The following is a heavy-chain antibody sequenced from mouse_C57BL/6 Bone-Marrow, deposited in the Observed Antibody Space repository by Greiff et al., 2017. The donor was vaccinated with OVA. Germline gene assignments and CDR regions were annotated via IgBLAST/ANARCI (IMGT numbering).Heavy chain of an antibody. CDR1: GFTFTDYY. V-gene: IGHV7-3*01. D-gene: IGHD2-3*01. CDR2: IRNKANGYTT. Sequence: EVMLVESGGGLVQPGGSLSLSCAASGFTFTDYYMSGVRQPPGKALEWLGFIRNKANGYTTEYSASVKGRFTISRDNSQSILYLQMNALRAEDSATYYCASLDGLYAMDYWGQGTSVTVSS. J-gene: IGHJ4*01. CDR3: ASLDGLYAMDY.